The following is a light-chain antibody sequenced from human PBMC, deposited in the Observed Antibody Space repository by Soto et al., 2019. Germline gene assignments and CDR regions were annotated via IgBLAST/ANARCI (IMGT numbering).Light chain of an antibody. Sequence: EIVLTQSPGTLSLSPWERATLSCRASQSVSNNYLAWYQQKPGQAPRLLIYGASSRATGISDRFSGSGSGTDFTLIISRLEPEDFAVYYCQHYVSPPITFGQGTRLEIK. V-gene: IGKV3-20*01. J-gene: IGKJ5*01. CDR2: GAS. CDR3: QHYVSPPIT. CDR1: QSVSNNY.